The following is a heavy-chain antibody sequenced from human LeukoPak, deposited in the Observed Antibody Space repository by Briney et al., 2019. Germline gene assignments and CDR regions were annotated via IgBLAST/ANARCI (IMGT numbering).Heavy chain of an antibody. CDR2: ISSGGTTI. D-gene: IGHD6-13*01. CDR1: GMSFSSYE. Sequence: GGSLRLSCAASGMSFSSYEMNWVRQAPGKGLEWVSYISSGGTTIYYADSVKGRFTISRDNAKNTLYLQMNNLRAEDTAVYYCASARLYSSSWYCYFDYWGRGTLVTVSS. CDR3: ASARLYSSSWYCYFDY. J-gene: IGHJ4*02. V-gene: IGHV3-48*03.